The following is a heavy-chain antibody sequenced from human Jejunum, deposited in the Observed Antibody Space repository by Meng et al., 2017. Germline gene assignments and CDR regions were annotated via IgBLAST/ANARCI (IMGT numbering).Heavy chain of an antibody. CDR2: AST. V-gene: IGHV4-61*08. D-gene: IGHD1-26*01. CDR1: CGSVSRVGYP. J-gene: IGHJ4*02. CDR3: ARDHMGSLDY. Sequence: VQVQESGPGRVRASETLSLICTVTCGSVSRVGYPWGWIRQPPGKGLEWSGYASTNYNPSLKSRVTISLDTSRNQFSLSLSSVTAADTAVYYCARDHMGSLDYWGQGILVTVSS.